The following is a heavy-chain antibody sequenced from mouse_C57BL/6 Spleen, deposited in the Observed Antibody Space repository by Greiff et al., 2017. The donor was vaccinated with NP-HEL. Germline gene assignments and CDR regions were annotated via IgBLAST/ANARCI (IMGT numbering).Heavy chain of an antibody. CDR3: TRLTVVNWYFDV. D-gene: IGHD1-1*01. CDR2: IRNKANNHAT. CDR1: GFTFSDAW. V-gene: IGHV6-6*01. Sequence: EVKLVESGGGLVQPGGSMKLSCAASGFTFSDAWMDWVRQSPEKGLEWVAEIRNKANNHATYYAESVKGRFTISRDDSKSSVYLQMNSLRAEDTGIYYCTRLTVVNWYFDVWGTGTTVTVSS. J-gene: IGHJ1*03.